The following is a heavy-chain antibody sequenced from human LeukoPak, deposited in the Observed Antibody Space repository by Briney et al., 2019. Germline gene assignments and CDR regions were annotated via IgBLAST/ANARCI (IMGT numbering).Heavy chain of an antibody. CDR1: GFSVSTKY. CDR3: ARVGDHFHWYLDL. Sequence: GGSLRLSCAASGFSVSTKYMNWVRQAPGKGLEWVSILYSGSDTYYANSLKGRFTISRDSSKNILFLQMNDLRAEDTAVYYCARVGDHFHWYLDLWGRGTLVTVSS. V-gene: IGHV3-53*01. J-gene: IGHJ2*01. CDR2: LYSGSDT. D-gene: IGHD3-10*01.